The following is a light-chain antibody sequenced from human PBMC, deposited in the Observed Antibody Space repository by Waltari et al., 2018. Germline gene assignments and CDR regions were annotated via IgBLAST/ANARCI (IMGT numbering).Light chain of an antibody. V-gene: IGKV1-33*01. Sequence: DIQMTQSPSSLSASVGDRVTITCQATQDISTYLNWYQQKPGKAPKLLIYDVSNLEKGVPSRFSGGGSETDFSFTISSLQAEDVAVYYCHQYYTTPYTFGQGTKLEIK. CDR1: QDISTY. J-gene: IGKJ2*01. CDR3: HQYYTTPYT. CDR2: DVS.